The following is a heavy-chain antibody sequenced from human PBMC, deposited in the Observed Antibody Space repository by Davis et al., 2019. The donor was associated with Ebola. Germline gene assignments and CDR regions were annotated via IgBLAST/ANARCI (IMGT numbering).Heavy chain of an antibody. CDR3: ARGDKYSSGWSLGYYGMDV. J-gene: IGHJ6*02. Sequence: GGSLRLSCAASGFTFSDYYMSWIRQAPGKGLEWVSYISSSSSYTNYADSVKGRFTISRDNAKNSLYLQMNSLRAEDTAVYYCARGDKYSSGWSLGYYGMDVWGQGTTVTVSS. CDR2: ISSSSSYT. V-gene: IGHV3-11*06. D-gene: IGHD6-19*01. CDR1: GFTFSDYY.